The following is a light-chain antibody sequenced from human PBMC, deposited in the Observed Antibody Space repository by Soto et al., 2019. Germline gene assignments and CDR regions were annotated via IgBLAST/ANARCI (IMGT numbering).Light chain of an antibody. J-gene: IGKJ1*01. CDR3: QYDNNYFWT. CDR2: KTS. V-gene: IGKV1-5*03. CDR1: QSISSW. Sequence: DLQLTQSPSTLSASMGDRVTITCRASQSISSWLAWYQQKPGKAPQFMIYKTSNLENGVPSRISGSGSGTEFSLTIISLQPDDVAADYCQYDNNYFWTFGQGTKVEIK.